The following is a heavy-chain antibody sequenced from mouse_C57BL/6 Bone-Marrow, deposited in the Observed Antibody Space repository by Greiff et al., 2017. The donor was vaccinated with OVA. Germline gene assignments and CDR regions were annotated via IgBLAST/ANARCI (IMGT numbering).Heavy chain of an antibody. CDR3: THYYGSSNWYFDV. V-gene: IGHV1-5*01. Sequence: EVQLQQSGTVLARPGASVKMSCKTSGYTFTSYWMHWVKQRPGQGLEWIGAIYPGNSDTSYNQKFKGKAKLTAVTSASTAYMELSSLTNEDSAVYYCTHYYGSSNWYFDVWGTGTTVTVSS. CDR1: GYTFTSYW. D-gene: IGHD1-1*01. J-gene: IGHJ1*03. CDR2: IYPGNSDT.